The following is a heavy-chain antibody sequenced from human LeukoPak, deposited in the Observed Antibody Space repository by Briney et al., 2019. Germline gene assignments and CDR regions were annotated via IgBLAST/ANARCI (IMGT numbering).Heavy chain of an antibody. D-gene: IGHD5-12*01. J-gene: IGHJ4*02. CDR2: KKQDRSEK. CDR3: AKEGIDGSDYDLDY. V-gene: IGHV3-7*03. Sequence: GGSLRLSCVASGFTFSRSWMSWVRRAPGKGLEWVGNKKQDRSEKYYVDSVKGRLTISRDRSKNMLYLQMNILRAEDTAVYYCAKEGIDGSDYDLDYWGQGTLVTVSS. CDR1: GFTFSRSW.